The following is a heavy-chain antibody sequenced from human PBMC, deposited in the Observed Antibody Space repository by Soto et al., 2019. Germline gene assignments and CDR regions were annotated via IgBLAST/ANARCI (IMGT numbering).Heavy chain of an antibody. CDR1: GYTFTSYY. CDR3: ARVVGATIFGVVIIPDYYGMDV. J-gene: IGHJ6*02. V-gene: IGHV1-46*01. D-gene: IGHD3-3*01. CDR2: INPSGGST. Sequence: ASVKVSCKASGYTFTSYYMHWVRQAPGQGLEWMGIINPSGGSTSYAQKFQGRVTMTRDTSTSTVYMELSSLRSEDTAVYYCARVVGATIFGVVIIPDYYGMDVWGQGTTVTVSS.